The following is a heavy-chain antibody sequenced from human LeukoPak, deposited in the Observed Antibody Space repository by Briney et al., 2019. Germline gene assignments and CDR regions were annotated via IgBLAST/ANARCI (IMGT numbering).Heavy chain of an antibody. CDR2: IYYSGST. J-gene: IGHJ4*02. Sequence: SETLSLTCTVSGGSTSSYYWSWIRQPPGKGLEWIGYIYYSGSTNYNPSLKSRVTISVDTSKNQFSLKLSSVTAADTAVYYCARDIVALYWGQGTLVTVSS. CDR3: ARDIVALY. CDR1: GGSTSSYY. D-gene: IGHD5-12*01. V-gene: IGHV4-59*01.